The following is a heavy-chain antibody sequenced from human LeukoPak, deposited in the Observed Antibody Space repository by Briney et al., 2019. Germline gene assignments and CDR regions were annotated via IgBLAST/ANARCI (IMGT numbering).Heavy chain of an antibody. CDR2: IKQDGSEK. CDR1: GFIFSQYS. V-gene: IGHV3-7*03. D-gene: IGHD4-17*01. CDR3: ARGYYGDYDAFDI. J-gene: IGHJ3*02. Sequence: GGSLRLSCAASGFIFSQYSMNWVRQAPGKGLEWVANIKQDGSEKYYVDSVKGRFTISRDNAKNSLYLQMNSLRAEDTAVYYCARGYYGDYDAFDIWGQGTMVTVSS.